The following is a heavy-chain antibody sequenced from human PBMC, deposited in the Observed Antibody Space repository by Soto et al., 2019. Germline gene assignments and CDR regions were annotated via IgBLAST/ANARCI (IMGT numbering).Heavy chain of an antibody. J-gene: IGHJ4*02. Sequence: GGSLRLSCAASGFTFNDYSMHWVRQAPGKGLEWVSGISGNSGAIGYAESAKGRFTISRDNAKNSLHLQMNSLRAEDSALYYCAKGSAAAGGKIGYFDYWGQGIVVTVSS. CDR2: ISGNSGAI. CDR3: AKGSAAAGGKIGYFDY. D-gene: IGHD6-13*01. CDR1: GFTFNDYS. V-gene: IGHV3-9*01.